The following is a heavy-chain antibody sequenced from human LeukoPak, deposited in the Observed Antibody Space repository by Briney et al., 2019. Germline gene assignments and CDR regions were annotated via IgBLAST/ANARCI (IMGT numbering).Heavy chain of an antibody. CDR1: GGTFSSYT. V-gene: IGHV1-69*04. CDR2: IIPILGIA. J-gene: IGHJ4*02. CDR3: ARDWTPGRSGYFWAFDY. Sequence: SVKVSCKASGGTFSSYTISWVRQAPGQGLEWMGRIIPILGIANYAQKFQGRVTITADKSTSAAYMELSSLRSEDTAVYYCARDWTPGRSGYFWAFDYWGQGTLVTVSS. D-gene: IGHD3-3*01.